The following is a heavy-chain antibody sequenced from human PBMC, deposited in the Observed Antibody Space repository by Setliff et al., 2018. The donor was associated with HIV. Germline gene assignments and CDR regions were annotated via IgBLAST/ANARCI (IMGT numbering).Heavy chain of an antibody. CDR1: GFTFGDYL. CDR2: IRSKAFGGTT. CDR3: TRERDHNIWSGHKY. J-gene: IGHJ4*02. V-gene: IGHV3-49*04. Sequence: PGGSLRLSCTTSGFTFGDYLMSWVRQAPGKGLEWVGFIRSKAFGGTTEYAASVKGRFTISRDDSKSIAYLQMDSLKIEDTAVYFCTRERDHNIWSGHKYWGPGILVTVSS. D-gene: IGHD3-3*01.